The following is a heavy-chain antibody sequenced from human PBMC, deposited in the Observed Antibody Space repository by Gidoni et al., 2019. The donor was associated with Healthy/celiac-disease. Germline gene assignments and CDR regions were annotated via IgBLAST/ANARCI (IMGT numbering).Heavy chain of an antibody. D-gene: IGHD3-22*01. CDR2: ISGSGGST. CDR3: AKDLWDDTYYYDSSGYRDAFDI. J-gene: IGHJ3*02. V-gene: IGHV3-23*01. Sequence: EVQLLESGGGLVQPGGSLRLSWPASGFPFSSYAMSWVGQAQGKGLGGVSAISGSGGSTYYADSVKGRFTISRDNSKNTLYLQMNSLRAEDTAVYYCAKDLWDDTYYYDSSGYRDAFDIWGQGTMVTVSS. CDR1: GFPFSSYA.